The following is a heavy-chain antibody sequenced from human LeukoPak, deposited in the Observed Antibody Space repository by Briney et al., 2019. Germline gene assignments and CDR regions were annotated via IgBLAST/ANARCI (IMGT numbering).Heavy chain of an antibody. CDR2: INHSGST. CDR3: ARGVPRFRITMIVVVYYFDY. V-gene: IGHV4-30-4*08. D-gene: IGHD3-22*01. Sequence: PSQTLSLTCTVSGGSISSGDYYWSWIHQPPGKGLEWIGEINHSGSTNYNPSLKRRVTISVDTSKNQFSLKLSSVTAADTAVYYCARGVPRFRITMIVVVYYFDYWGQGTLVTVSS. CDR1: GGSISSGDYY. J-gene: IGHJ4*02.